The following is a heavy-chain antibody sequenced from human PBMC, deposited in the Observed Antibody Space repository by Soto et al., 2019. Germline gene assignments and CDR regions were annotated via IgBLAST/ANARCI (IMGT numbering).Heavy chain of an antibody. Sequence: QVQLVQSGAEVKKPAASVQVSCKASGYTFTSYGISWVRQAPGQGLEWMGWNGAYNGNTNYAQKLQGRDTMTTDTSTRTAYRELRSLRSDDTAVYCCARGARGWGQGACDIWGQGTMVTVSS. J-gene: IGHJ3*02. CDR1: GYTFTSYG. CDR3: ARGARGWGQGACDI. D-gene: IGHD1-26*01. V-gene: IGHV1-18*04. CDR2: NGAYNGNT.